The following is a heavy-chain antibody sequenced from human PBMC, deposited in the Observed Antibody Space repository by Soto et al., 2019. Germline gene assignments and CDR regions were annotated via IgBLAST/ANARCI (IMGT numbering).Heavy chain of an antibody. Sequence: PSETLSLTCAVYGGSFSGYYWSWIRQPRGKGLEWIGEINHSGSTNYNPSLKSRVTISVDTSKNQFSLKLSSVTAADTAVYYCARGGRITIFGVVSRSWFDPWGQGTLVTVSS. D-gene: IGHD3-3*01. CDR1: GGSFSGYY. J-gene: IGHJ5*02. CDR3: ARGGRITIFGVVSRSWFDP. CDR2: INHSGST. V-gene: IGHV4-34*01.